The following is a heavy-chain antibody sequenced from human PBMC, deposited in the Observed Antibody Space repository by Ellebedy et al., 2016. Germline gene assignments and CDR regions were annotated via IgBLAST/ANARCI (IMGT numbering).Heavy chain of an antibody. D-gene: IGHD2-2*01. J-gene: IGHJ4*02. Sequence: ASVKVSCXASGYTFTGYYMHWVRQAPGQGLEWMGWINPNSGGTNYAQKFQGWVTMTRDTSISTAYMELRSLRSDDTAMYYCARGGMLYCSSTYCVDYWGQGTLVTVSS. CDR3: ARGGMLYCSSTYCVDY. V-gene: IGHV1-2*04. CDR2: INPNSGGT. CDR1: GYTFTGYY.